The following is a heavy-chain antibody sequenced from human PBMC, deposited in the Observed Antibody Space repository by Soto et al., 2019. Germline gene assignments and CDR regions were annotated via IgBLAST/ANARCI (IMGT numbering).Heavy chain of an antibody. CDR2: IYYSGTT. J-gene: IGHJ4*02. CDR3: ARNYYDSGGGFDY. CDR1: GGSFSPNY. Sequence: SETLSLTCTVSGGSFSPNYWTWIRQHPGKGLEWIGYIYYSGTTYYNPSLESRVSISADTSENQFSLKVKSVTVADTAVYYCARNYYDSGGGFDYWGQGTLVTVSS. D-gene: IGHD3-22*01. V-gene: IGHV4-59*06.